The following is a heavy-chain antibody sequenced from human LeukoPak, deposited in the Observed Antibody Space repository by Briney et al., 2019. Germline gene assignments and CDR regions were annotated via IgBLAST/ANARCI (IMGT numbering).Heavy chain of an antibody. CDR3: ASWGCTGGVCREFDY. CDR1: GGSISSSSYY. D-gene: IGHD2-8*02. V-gene: IGHV4-39*01. J-gene: IGHJ4*02. Sequence: SETLSLTCTVSGGSISSSSYYWGWIRQPPGKGLEWIGSIYYSGSTYYNPSLKSRVTISVDTSKNQFSLKLSSVTAADTAVYYCASWGCTGGVCREFDYWGQGTLVTVSS. CDR2: IYYSGST.